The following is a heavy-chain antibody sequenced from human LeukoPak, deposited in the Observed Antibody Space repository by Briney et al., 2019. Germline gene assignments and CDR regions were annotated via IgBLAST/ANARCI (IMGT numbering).Heavy chain of an antibody. J-gene: IGHJ4*02. D-gene: IGHD3-10*01. Sequence: PGRSLRLSCAASGFTFSSYAMHWVRQAPGKGLEWVAVISCDGSNKYYADSVKGRFTISRDNSKNTLYLQMNSLRAEDTAVYYCARERIRGEDYWGQGTLVTVSS. CDR2: ISCDGSNK. V-gene: IGHV3-30*04. CDR3: ARERIRGEDY. CDR1: GFTFSSYA.